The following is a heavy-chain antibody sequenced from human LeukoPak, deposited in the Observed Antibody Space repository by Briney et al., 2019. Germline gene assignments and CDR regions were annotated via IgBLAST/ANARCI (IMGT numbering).Heavy chain of an antibody. J-gene: IGHJ4*02. CDR3: ARGNREYYYDSSVRFDY. CDR2: IYTSGST. Sequence: SETLSLTCTVSGGSISSGSYYWSWIRQPAGKGLEWIGRIYTSGSTNYNPSLKSRVTISVDTSKNQFSLKLSSVTAADTAVYYCARGNREYYYDSSVRFDYWGQGTLVTVSS. CDR1: GGSISSGSYY. V-gene: IGHV4-61*02. D-gene: IGHD3-22*01.